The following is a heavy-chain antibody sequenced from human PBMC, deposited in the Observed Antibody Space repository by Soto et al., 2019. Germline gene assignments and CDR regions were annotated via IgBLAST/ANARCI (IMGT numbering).Heavy chain of an antibody. CDR2: IKLSTDGGTT. CDR3: TTGSVEGV. V-gene: IGHV3-15*07. CDR1: GFTFSKAW. Sequence: EEQLVESGGGLVKPGGSLRLSCAASGFTFSKAWMNWVRQAPGKGLEWVGRIKLSTDGGTTDYAAPVKGRFTISRDDSKNTLYLQMNSLKTEDTALYYCTTGSVEGVWGRGTTVTVSS. J-gene: IGHJ6*02. D-gene: IGHD2-15*01.